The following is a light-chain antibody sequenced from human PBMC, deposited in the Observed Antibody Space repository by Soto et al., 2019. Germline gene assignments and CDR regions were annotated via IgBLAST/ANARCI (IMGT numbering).Light chain of an antibody. V-gene: IGKV1-12*01. CDR2: AAA. Sequence: LSASVSYSVTITYRASQSISAWLAWYQQKPGKAPKLLIYAAATLASGVPARFSGIGSGTHFTLTISSLQPEDFGTYYCQRANSFPRTFAQGTKVDI. CDR3: QRANSFPRT. J-gene: IGKJ1*01. CDR1: QSISAW.